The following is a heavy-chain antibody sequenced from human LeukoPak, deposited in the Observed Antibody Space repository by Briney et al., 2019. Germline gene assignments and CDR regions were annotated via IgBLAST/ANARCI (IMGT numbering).Heavy chain of an antibody. V-gene: IGHV4-39*02. J-gene: IGHJ4*02. CDR2: IYYSGST. CDR3: ARDSMTSGYFDY. Sequence: SETLSLTCTVSGGSISSSSYYWGWIRQPPGKGLEWIGSIYYSGSTYYNPSLKSRVTISVDTSKNQFSLKLSSVAAADTAVYYCARDSMTSGYFDYWGQGTLVTVSS. CDR1: GGSISSSSYY. D-gene: IGHD6-13*01.